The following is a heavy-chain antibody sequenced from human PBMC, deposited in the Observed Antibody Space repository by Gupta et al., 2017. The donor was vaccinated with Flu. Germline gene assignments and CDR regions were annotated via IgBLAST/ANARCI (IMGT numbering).Heavy chain of an antibody. CDR2: IYNDDGRT. CDR1: GFTFSNFV. J-gene: IGHJ3*01. V-gene: IGHV3-23*01. CDR3: AINGLWFGAEGFDV. D-gene: IGHD3-10*01. Sequence: EVQLLDSGGTLVPPGGSLRLSCAASGFTFSNFVMSWVRRPPGRGLEWVATIYNDDGRTYYAASVKGRFTISRDNVRNTLFLDINNLRAEDSATEYSAINGLWFGAEGFDVWGHGTEVTVSS.